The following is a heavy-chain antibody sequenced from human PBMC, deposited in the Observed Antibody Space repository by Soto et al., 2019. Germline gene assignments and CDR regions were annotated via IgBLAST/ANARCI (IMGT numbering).Heavy chain of an antibody. CDR3: APIVPFDYRGYNFEF. CDR1: GFSLSTHTVG. D-gene: IGHD3-9*01. V-gene: IGHV2-5*02. J-gene: IGHJ4*02. Sequence: QITLKESGPTLVKPTQTLTLTCTFSGFSLSTHTVGVAWIRQPPGKALEWLALIYWDEDKRYSPSLKSRLTITQDTSKNQIVLTMTNMDPVDTATYYGAPIVPFDYRGYNFEFWGQGILVTVSS. CDR2: IYWDEDK.